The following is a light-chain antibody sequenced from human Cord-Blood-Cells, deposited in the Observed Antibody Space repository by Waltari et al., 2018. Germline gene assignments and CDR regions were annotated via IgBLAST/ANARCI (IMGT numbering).Light chain of an antibody. V-gene: IGLV1-40*01. J-gene: IGLJ1*01. Sequence: QSVLTQPPSVSGAPGQRVTISCTGSSSNLGAGYDVSRYQPLPGTAPKLLIYGNSNRPSGVPDRFSGSKSGTSASLAITGLQAEDEADYYCQSYDSSLSGYVFGTGTKVTVL. CDR1: SSNLGAGYD. CDR3: QSYDSSLSGYV. CDR2: GNS.